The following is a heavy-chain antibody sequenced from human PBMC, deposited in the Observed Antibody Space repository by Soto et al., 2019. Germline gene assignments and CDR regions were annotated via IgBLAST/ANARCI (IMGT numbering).Heavy chain of an antibody. D-gene: IGHD6-13*01. J-gene: IGHJ6*02. Sequence: GESLKISCKGSGYSFTSYWIGWVRQMPGKGLEWMGIIYPVDSDTRYSPSFQGQVTISADKSISTAYLQWSSLKASDTAMYYCARLVAAAGRFGYYYYGMDVWGQGTTVTVSS. CDR3: ARLVAAAGRFGYYYYGMDV. CDR1: GYSFTSYW. CDR2: IYPVDSDT. V-gene: IGHV5-51*01.